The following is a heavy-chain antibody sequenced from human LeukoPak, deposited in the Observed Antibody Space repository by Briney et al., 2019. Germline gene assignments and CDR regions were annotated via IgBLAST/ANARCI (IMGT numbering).Heavy chain of an antibody. J-gene: IGHJ4*02. CDR3: ARYSAYSSGWSIGRGRVFDY. V-gene: IGHV4-61*02. Sequence: SQTLSLTCTVSGGSISSGSYYWSWIRQPAGKGLEWIGRIYTSGSTNYNPSLKSRVTISVDTSKNQFSLKLSSVIAADTAVYYCARYSAYSSGWSIGRGRVFDYWGQGTLVTVSS. CDR1: GGSISSGSYY. CDR2: IYTSGST. D-gene: IGHD6-19*01.